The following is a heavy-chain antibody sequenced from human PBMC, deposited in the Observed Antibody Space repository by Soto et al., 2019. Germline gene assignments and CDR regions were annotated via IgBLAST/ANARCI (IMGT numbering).Heavy chain of an antibody. CDR1: GYTFTTYG. D-gene: IGHD5-12*01. CDR3: ARQESSGYDRHYFYGMDV. Sequence: QVQLVQSGAEVKKPGASVQVSCKASGYTFTTYGISWVRRAPGQGLEWMGWISVYNRNTNYAQKLQGRVTMTTDTSTSTAYMELRSLSSDDTAVYYCARQESSGYDRHYFYGMDVWGQGTTVTVSS. J-gene: IGHJ6*02. CDR2: ISVYNRNT. V-gene: IGHV1-18*04.